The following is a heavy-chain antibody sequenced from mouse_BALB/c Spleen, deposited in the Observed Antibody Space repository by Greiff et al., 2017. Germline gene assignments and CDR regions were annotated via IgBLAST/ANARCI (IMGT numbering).Heavy chain of an antibody. Sequence: VQGVESGPGLVAPSQSLSITCTVSGFSLTSYGVHWVRQPPGKGLEWLGVIWAGGSTNYNSALMSRLSISKDNSKSQVFLKMNSLQTDDTAMYYCARGELYDGYFDWGQGTLVTVSA. CDR2: IWAGGST. J-gene: IGHJ3*01. D-gene: IGHD2-3*01. V-gene: IGHV2-9*02. CDR1: GFSLTSYG. CDR3: ARGELYDGYFD.